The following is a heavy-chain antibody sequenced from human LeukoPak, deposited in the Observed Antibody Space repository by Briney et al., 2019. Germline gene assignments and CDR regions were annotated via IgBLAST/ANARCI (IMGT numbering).Heavy chain of an antibody. CDR1: GFTFTSYA. CDR3: SKGPWSSSGCYYFDY. J-gene: IGHJ4*02. Sequence: GGSLRLSRSASGFTFTSYAMNWVRQATGQGLEYISAISSNSGSTYYADTVKGRVTISRDNSKNTLYFQMSSLRAEDTAVYYCSKGPWSSSGCYYFDYWGQGTLVTVPS. V-gene: IGHV3-64D*06. D-gene: IGHD2-2*01. CDR2: ISSNSGST.